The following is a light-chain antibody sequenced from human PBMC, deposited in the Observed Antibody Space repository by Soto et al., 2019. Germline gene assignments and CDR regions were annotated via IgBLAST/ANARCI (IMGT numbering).Light chain of an antibody. J-gene: IGKJ4*01. Sequence: DIQMTQSPSSVAASVGDTVSITCRASQGINNWLAWYQQKPGKAPQVLIYAASSLQSGVPSRFSGSGFGTDFTLTNTSLQPEDFATYCCQQSNNFPLTFGGGTKIEIK. CDR3: QQSNNFPLT. CDR1: QGINNW. V-gene: IGKV1-12*01. CDR2: AAS.